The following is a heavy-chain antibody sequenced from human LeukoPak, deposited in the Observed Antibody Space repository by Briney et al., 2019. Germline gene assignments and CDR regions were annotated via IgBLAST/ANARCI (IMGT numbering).Heavy chain of an antibody. V-gene: IGHV1-18*01. D-gene: IGHD5-18*01. CDR1: GYTFSIYG. CDR2: ISGHGNT. Sequence: ASVKVSCQASGYTFSIYGISWVRQAPGQGLEWMGWISGHGNTNYAQKLQDRLTMTTDTSTSTAFMELRSLRSDDTAVYYCARDEAWGSRVDSGYNYGARYLDYWGQGTLVTVSS. CDR3: ARDEAWGSRVDSGYNYGARYLDY. J-gene: IGHJ4*02.